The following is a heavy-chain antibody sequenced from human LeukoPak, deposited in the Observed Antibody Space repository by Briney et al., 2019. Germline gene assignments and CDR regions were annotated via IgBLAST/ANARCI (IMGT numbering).Heavy chain of an antibody. Sequence: ASVKVSCKASGYTFTSYDINWVRQATGQGLEWMGWMNPNSGNTGYAQKFQGRVTMTRNTSISTAYMELSSLRSEDTAVYYCARVSGYCSGGSCYGLPSHGMDVWGQGTTVTVSS. CDR1: GYTFTSYD. J-gene: IGHJ6*02. V-gene: IGHV1-8*01. CDR2: MNPNSGNT. CDR3: ARVSGYCSGGSCYGLPSHGMDV. D-gene: IGHD2-15*01.